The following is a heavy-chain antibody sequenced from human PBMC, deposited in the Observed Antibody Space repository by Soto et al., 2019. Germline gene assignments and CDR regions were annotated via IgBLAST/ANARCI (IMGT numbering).Heavy chain of an antibody. CDR1: GYTFTSYF. D-gene: IGHD2-15*01. CDR2: ISAYNGNT. CDR3: ERELPPADY. Sequence: QVQLVQSGAEVKKPVASVKVSCKASGYTFTSYFISLVRQAPGQGLEWMGWISAYNGNTNYVQKLQGRVTMTTDTYTSTAYMELRSLRSDVTAVYYWERELPPADYWGQGTRVTVSS. J-gene: IGHJ4*02. V-gene: IGHV1-18*01.